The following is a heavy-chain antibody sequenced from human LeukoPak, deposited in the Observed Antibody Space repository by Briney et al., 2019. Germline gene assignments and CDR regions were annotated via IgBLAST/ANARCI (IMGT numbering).Heavy chain of an antibody. D-gene: IGHD3-3*01. J-gene: IGHJ4*02. CDR3: ARETRSGYYSNFDY. CDR2: IKQDGSEK. V-gene: IGHV3-7*01. Sequence: GGSLGLSCAASGFTFSSYWMSWVRQAPGKGLEWVANIKQDGSEKYYVDSVKGRFTISRDNAKNSLYLQMNSLRAEDTAVYYCARETRSGYYSNFDYWGQGTLVTVSS. CDR1: GFTFSSYW.